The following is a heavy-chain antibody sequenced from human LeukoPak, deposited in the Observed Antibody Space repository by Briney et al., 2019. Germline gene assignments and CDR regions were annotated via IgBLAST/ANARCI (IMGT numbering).Heavy chain of an antibody. CDR3: ARDRIAARPSEFDY. Sequence: GASVNVSCKASGYTFTCYGISWVRQAPGQGLEWMGWISAYNGNTNYAQKLPGRVTMTTDTSTSTAYMELRSLRSDDTAVYYCARDRIAARPSEFDYWGQGTLVTVSS. CDR2: ISAYNGNT. V-gene: IGHV1-18*01. D-gene: IGHD6-6*01. CDR1: GYTFTCYG. J-gene: IGHJ4*02.